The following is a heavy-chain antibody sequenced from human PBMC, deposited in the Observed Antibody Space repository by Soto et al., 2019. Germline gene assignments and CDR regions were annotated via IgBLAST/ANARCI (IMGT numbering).Heavy chain of an antibody. Sequence: PGGSLRLSCAASGFTFSSYSMNWVRQAPGKGLEWVSSISSSSSYIYYADSVKGRFTISRDNAKNSLYLQMNSLRAEDTAVYYCARDLSIAAAGTFDYWGQGTLVTVSS. D-gene: IGHD6-13*01. V-gene: IGHV3-21*01. J-gene: IGHJ4*02. CDR3: ARDLSIAAAGTFDY. CDR1: GFTFSSYS. CDR2: ISSSSSYI.